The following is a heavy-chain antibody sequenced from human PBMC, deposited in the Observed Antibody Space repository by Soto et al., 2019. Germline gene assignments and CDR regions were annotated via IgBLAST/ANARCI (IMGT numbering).Heavy chain of an antibody. CDR2: ISSNSATI. Sequence: EVQLVESGGGLVQPGRSLRLSCVASGFIADDYAMHWVRQAPGKGLEWVSGISSNSATINYADSVKGRFTISRDNAKNSLFLQMTSLRPEDTAFYYCVKDMKWGGMTTIHYFDSWGQGTLVTVSS. CDR1: GFIADDYA. CDR3: VKDMKWGGMTTIHYFDS. D-gene: IGHD4-17*01. V-gene: IGHV3-9*02. J-gene: IGHJ4*02.